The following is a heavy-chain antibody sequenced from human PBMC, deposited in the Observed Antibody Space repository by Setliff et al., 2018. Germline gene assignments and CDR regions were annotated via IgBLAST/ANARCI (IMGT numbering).Heavy chain of an antibody. D-gene: IGHD3-3*01. V-gene: IGHV1-18*01. CDR1: GYTFLSYG. Sequence: ASVKVSCKAVGYTFLSYGLSWVRQAPGQGLEWMGWVSAYTGKTDYAQNFQGRVTMTTDTSTNTAYLELRSLRYDDTAVYFCARAPRLEWILPTFDYWGQGTPVTVSS. J-gene: IGHJ4*02. CDR3: ARAPRLEWILPTFDY. CDR2: VSAYTGKT.